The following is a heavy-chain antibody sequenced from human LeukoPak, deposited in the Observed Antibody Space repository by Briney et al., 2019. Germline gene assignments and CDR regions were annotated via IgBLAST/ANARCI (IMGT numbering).Heavy chain of an antibody. J-gene: IGHJ4*02. D-gene: IGHD1-1*01. V-gene: IGHV3-30*02. CDR3: AKDARYNWNSTGGRYFDY. CDR1: GFTLSSYG. Sequence: GGSLRLSCAASGFTLSSYGMHWVRQAPGKGLEWVAFIRYDGSNKYYADSVKGRLTISRDNSKNTLYLQMNSLRAEDTAVYYCAKDARYNWNSTGGRYFDYWGQGTLVTVSS. CDR2: IRYDGSNK.